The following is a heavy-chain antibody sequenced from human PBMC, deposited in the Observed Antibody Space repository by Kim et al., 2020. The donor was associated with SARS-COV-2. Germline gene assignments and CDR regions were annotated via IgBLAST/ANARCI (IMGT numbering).Heavy chain of an antibody. CDR2: ISWNSGSI. CDR3: AKVNNGGWLMAYYFDY. Sequence: GGSLRLSCAASGFTFDDYAMHWVRQAPGKGLEWVSGISWNSGSIGYADSVKGRFTISRDNAKNSLYLQMNSPRAEDTALYYCAKVNNGGWLMAYYFDYWG. V-gene: IGHV3-9*01. D-gene: IGHD2-15*01. CDR1: GFTFDDYA. J-gene: IGHJ4*01.